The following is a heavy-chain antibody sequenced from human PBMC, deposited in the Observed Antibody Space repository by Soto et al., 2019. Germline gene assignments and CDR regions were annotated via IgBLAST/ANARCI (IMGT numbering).Heavy chain of an antibody. Sequence: GGSLRLSCAASXFTFSRHWXXWVRQTRGKGLMWVSRIDNDGVGTSYADSGRGRFTMSRDNAKNTLYLQMDNLRVEDTAVYLCARVGGFAPMHDYWGKGT. V-gene: IGHV3-74*01. J-gene: IGHJ4*02. D-gene: IGHD5-12*01. CDR2: IDNDGVGT. CDR1: XFTFSRHW. CDR3: ARVGGFAPMHDY.